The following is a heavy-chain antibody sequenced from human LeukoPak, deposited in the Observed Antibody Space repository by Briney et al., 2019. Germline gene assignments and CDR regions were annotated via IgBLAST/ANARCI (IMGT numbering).Heavy chain of an antibody. CDR1: GYTFTGYY. J-gene: IGHJ3*02. CDR2: ISAYNGNT. CDR3: ARGKAHSPFDI. Sequence: ASVKVSCKASGYTFTGYYMHWVRQAPGQGLEWMGWISAYNGNTNYAQKLQGRVTMTTDTSTSTAYMELRSLRSDDTAVYYCARGKAHSPFDIWGQGTMVTVSS. D-gene: IGHD6-13*01. V-gene: IGHV1-18*04.